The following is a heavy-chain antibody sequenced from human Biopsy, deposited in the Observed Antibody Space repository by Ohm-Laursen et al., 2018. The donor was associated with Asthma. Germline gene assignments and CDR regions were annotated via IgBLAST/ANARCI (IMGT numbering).Heavy chain of an antibody. D-gene: IGHD6-19*01. CDR1: GGTFSNFA. CDR2: IMTVFGTT. CDR3: ARCQVGYSSGWSLLLKKIYYSGMDV. V-gene: IGHV1-69*13. J-gene: IGHJ6*02. Sequence: SVKVSCNAPGGTFSNFAISWVRQAPRQGLEWLGGIMTVFGTTNYAQKFQGRVTITADESTSTAYMEVTSLRSEDTAIYYCARCQVGYSSGWSLLLKKIYYSGMDVWGQGTAVTVSS.